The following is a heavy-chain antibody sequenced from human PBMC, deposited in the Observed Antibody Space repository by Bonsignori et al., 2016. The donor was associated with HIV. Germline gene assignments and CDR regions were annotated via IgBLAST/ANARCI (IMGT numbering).Heavy chain of an antibody. CDR3: ARFIWVPNYYMDV. Sequence: QVQLQESGPGLVKPSETLSLTCTVTGGSISGHYWSWIRLPPGKGLEWIGYIHDSGSTKYNPSLKSRVSISVDTSKSQFSLKLSSMTAADTAIYYCARFIWVPNYYMDVWDKGTTVTVSS. V-gene: IGHV4-59*11. D-gene: IGHD2-21*01. J-gene: IGHJ6*03. CDR1: GGSISGHY. CDR2: IHDSGST.